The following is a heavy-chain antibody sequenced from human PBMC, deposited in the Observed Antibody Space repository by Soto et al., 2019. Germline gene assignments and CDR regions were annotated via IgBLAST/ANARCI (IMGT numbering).Heavy chain of an antibody. D-gene: IGHD2-21*01. Sequence: ASVKVSCKASGFTFTTYGISWVRQAPGQGLEWMGWISAYNGNTNYAQKLQGRVTMTTDTSTSTAYMELRSLRSEDTAVYYCASDPSPYSSRGAFEIWGQGTMVTVSS. CDR1: GFTFTTYG. V-gene: IGHV1-18*01. CDR2: ISAYNGNT. CDR3: ASDPSPYSSRGAFEI. J-gene: IGHJ3*02.